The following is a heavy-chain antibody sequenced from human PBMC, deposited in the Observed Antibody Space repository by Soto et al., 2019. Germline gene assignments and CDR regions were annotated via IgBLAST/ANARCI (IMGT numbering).Heavy chain of an antibody. D-gene: IGHD3-16*02. Sequence: EVQLVESGGGLVQPGGSLKLSCAASGFTFSGSAMHWVRQASGKGLEWVGRIRSKANSYATAYAASVKGRFTISRDDSKNTAYLQMNSLKTEDTAVYYCTRPPTYDYVWGSYLGYWGQGTLVTVSS. CDR2: IRSKANSYAT. J-gene: IGHJ4*02. CDR3: TRPPTYDYVWGSYLGY. CDR1: GFTFSGSA. V-gene: IGHV3-73*02.